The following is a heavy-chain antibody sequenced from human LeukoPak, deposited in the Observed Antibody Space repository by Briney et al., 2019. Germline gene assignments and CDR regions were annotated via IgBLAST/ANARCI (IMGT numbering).Heavy chain of an antibody. V-gene: IGHV1-2*02. CDR2: INPNSGGT. D-gene: IGHD2-15*01. Sequence: GASVKVSCKASGYTFTGYYMHWVRQAPGQGLEWMGWINPNSGGTNYAQKFQGRVTMTRDTSISTAYMELSRLRPDDTAVYYCARKRKGQLGGTSWFDPWGQGTLVTVSS. CDR3: ARKRKGQLGGTSWFDP. J-gene: IGHJ5*02. CDR1: GYTFTGYY.